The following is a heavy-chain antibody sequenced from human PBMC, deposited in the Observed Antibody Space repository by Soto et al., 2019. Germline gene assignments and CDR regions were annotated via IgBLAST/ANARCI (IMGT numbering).Heavy chain of an antibody. Sequence: EVQLLESGGGLVQPGGSLRLSCAASGFTFSSYAMSWVRQAPGKGLEWVSAISGSGGSTYYADSVKGRFTISRDNSKNPLYLQMNSLRAEDTAVYYCANTYYDYVWGSYLPGWFDPWGQGTLVTVSS. CDR1: GFTFSSYA. D-gene: IGHD3-16*02. V-gene: IGHV3-23*01. J-gene: IGHJ5*02. CDR3: ANTYYDYVWGSYLPGWFDP. CDR2: ISGSGGST.